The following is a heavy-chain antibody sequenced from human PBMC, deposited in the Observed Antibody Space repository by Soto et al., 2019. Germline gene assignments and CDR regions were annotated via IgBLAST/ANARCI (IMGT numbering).Heavy chain of an antibody. CDR2: IYYSGST. Sequence: SETLSLTCTVSGISVSASDYYWGWVRQPPGKGLDWIGNIYYSGSTFYNPSLRSRVTLSVDTSKNQFSLRLNSVTAADTAVYFCAGFVVPASRNSDFDYWGQGTLVTVSS. D-gene: IGHD2-15*01. V-gene: IGHV4-39*01. CDR1: GISVSASDYY. J-gene: IGHJ4*02. CDR3: AGFVVPASRNSDFDY.